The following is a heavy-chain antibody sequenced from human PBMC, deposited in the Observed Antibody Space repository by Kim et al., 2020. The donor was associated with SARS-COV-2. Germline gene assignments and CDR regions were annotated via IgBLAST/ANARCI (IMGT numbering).Heavy chain of an antibody. CDR2: IIPIFGTA. D-gene: IGHD6-19*01. Sequence: SVKVSCKASGGTFSSYAISWVRQAPGQGLEWMGGIIPIFGTANYAQKFQGRVTITADESTSTAYMELSSLRSEDTAVYYCARDQGIAVAGIPHYGMDVWGQGTTVTVSS. J-gene: IGHJ6*02. CDR1: GGTFSSYA. V-gene: IGHV1-69*13. CDR3: ARDQGIAVAGIPHYGMDV.